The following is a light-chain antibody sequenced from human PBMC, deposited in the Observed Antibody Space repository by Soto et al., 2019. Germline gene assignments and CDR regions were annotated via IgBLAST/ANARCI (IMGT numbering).Light chain of an antibody. V-gene: IGKV3-20*01. J-gene: IGKJ1*01. CDR3: QQYGSSTWT. CDR1: QSVSSSY. CDR2: GAS. Sequence: ESVLTQSPGTLSLSPGERATLSCRASQSVSSSYLAWYQQKPGQAPNLLLYGASSRATGIPDRFSGSGSGTDFTLTISRLEPEDFAVYYCQQYGSSTWTFGQGTKVEIK.